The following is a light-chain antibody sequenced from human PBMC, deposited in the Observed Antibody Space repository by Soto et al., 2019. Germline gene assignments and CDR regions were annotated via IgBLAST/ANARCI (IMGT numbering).Light chain of an antibody. CDR2: EAN. J-gene: IGLJ3*02. CDR3: CSFAGGATFV. V-gene: IGLV2-23*02. Sequence: QAVLTQPASVSGSPGQSITISCTGTSNDVGGYNLVSWYQQHPGKAPKLVIYEANKRPSGVSDRFSGSRSGNTASLTISALQPEDEADYSCCSFAGGATFVFGGGTKLTVL. CDR1: SNDVGGYNL.